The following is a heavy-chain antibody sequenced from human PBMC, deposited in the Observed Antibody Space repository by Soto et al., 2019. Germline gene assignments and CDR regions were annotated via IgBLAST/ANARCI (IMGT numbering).Heavy chain of an antibody. V-gene: IGHV1-46*01. D-gene: IGHD6-13*01. CDR1: GYTFTSYY. CDR3: ARGGAAAGEGYGMDV. Sequence: QVQLVQSGAEVKKPGASVKVSCKASGYTFTSYYMHWVRQAPGQGLEWMGIINPSGGSTSYAQKFQGGVTMTRDTSTSTVYMELSSLRSEDTAVYYCARGGAAAGEGYGMDVWGQGTTVTVSS. J-gene: IGHJ6*02. CDR2: INPSGGST.